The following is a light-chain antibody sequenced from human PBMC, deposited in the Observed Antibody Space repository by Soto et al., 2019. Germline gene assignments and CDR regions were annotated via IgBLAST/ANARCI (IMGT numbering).Light chain of an antibody. V-gene: IGLV2-14*01. Sequence: QSALTQPASVSGSPGQSITISCTGTSSDLAIYNYVSWYQQQPGKAPKLMIYQVTNRPSGVSNRFSGSRSGNTASLAISGLRSEDEAHYYCAAWDDSLSGPVFGGGTQLTVL. CDR1: SSDLAIYNY. J-gene: IGLJ2*01. CDR3: AAWDDSLSGPV. CDR2: QVT.